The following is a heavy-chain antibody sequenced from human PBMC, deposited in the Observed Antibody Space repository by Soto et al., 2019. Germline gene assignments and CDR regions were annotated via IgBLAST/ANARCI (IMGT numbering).Heavy chain of an antibody. Sequence: EVQMVESGGGLVKPGGSLRLSCAASGFPFSSYSMSWVRQAPGKGLEWVSSITSSGFDIYYADSVKGRFSISRDNAKNCLYLQMNSLRADDTAVYFCTRRTGTTYPPWGQGTLVTVSS. J-gene: IGHJ5*02. D-gene: IGHD1-1*01. V-gene: IGHV3-21*06. CDR3: TRRTGTTYPP. CDR2: ITSSGFDI. CDR1: GFPFSSYS.